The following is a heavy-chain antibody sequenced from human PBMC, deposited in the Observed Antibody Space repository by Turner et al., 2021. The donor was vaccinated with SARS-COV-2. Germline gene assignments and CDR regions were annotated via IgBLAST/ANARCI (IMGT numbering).Heavy chain of an antibody. Sequence: QVPLQQWGVGLLKPSETLSLTCAVYGGSFSGYYWTWIRQPPEKGLEWIGEIHPSGTTYHNPSLKGRVTMSVDTSKNQFYLKVSSVAAADTAVYYCAKGDDSRKSGLLWGQGTLVTVSS. J-gene: IGHJ4*02. D-gene: IGHD2-15*01. CDR3: AKGDDSRKSGLL. CDR2: IHPSGTT. V-gene: IGHV4-34*02. CDR1: GGSFSGYY.